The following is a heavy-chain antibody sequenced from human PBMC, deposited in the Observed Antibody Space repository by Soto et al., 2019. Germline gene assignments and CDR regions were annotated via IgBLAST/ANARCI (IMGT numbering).Heavy chain of an antibody. V-gene: IGHV3-73*02. D-gene: IGHD2-15*01. J-gene: IGHJ4*02. Sequence: EVQLVESGGGLVQPGGSLKLSCAASGFTFSGSAMHWVRQASGKGLVWVGRIRSKANSYATAYAASVKGRFTISRDDSKNTAYLQMNSLKTEDTAVYYCTSTKVGYCSGGSCGGHGGWGQGTLVTVSS. CDR3: TSTKVGYCSGGSCGGHGG. CDR2: IRSKANSYAT. CDR1: GFTFSGSA.